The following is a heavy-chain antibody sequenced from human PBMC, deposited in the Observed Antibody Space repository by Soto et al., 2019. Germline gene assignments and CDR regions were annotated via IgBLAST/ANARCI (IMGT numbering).Heavy chain of an antibody. D-gene: IGHD3-16*02. CDR1: GGSISSSSYY. CDR3: ARPSSPYDYVWGSYRRSLAYFDY. Sequence: ETLSLTCTVSGGSISSSSYYWGWIRQPPGKGLEWIGSIYYSGSTYYNPSLKSRVTISVDTSKNQFSLKLSSVTAADTAVYYCARPSSPYDYVWGSYRRSLAYFDYWGQGTLVTVSS. CDR2: IYYSGST. J-gene: IGHJ4*02. V-gene: IGHV4-39*01.